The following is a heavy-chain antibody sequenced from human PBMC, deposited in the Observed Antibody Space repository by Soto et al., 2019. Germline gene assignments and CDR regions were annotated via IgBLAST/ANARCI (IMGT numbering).Heavy chain of an antibody. V-gene: IGHV1-69*12. CDR3: ARDRTPGYCRGGSCYYYGMDV. D-gene: IGHD2-15*01. CDR1: GGTFSSYA. CDR2: IIPIFGTA. Sequence: QVQLVQSGAEVKKPGSSVKVSCKASGGTFSSYAISWVRQAPGQGLEWMGGIIPIFGTANYAQKFQGRVTLTAAESTSTSYMCLSSLRCEATAVYYCARDRTPGYCRGGSCYYYGMDVWGHGTTVTVSS. J-gene: IGHJ6*02.